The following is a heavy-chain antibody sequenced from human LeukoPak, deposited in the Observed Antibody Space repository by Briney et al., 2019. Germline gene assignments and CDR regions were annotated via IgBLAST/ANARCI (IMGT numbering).Heavy chain of an antibody. V-gene: IGHV4-59*12. CDR1: GGSISSYY. D-gene: IGHD2-15*01. CDR2: ISYSGST. J-gene: IGHJ5*02. Sequence: PSETLSLTCTVSGGSISSYYWSWIRQPPGKGLEWIGYISYSGSTNYNPSLKSRVTMSVDTSKNQFSLKLSSVTAADTAVYYCARVVMDWFDPWGQGTLVTVSS. CDR3: ARVVMDWFDP.